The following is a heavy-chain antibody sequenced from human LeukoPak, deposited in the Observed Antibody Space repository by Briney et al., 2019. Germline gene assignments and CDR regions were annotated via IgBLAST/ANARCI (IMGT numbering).Heavy chain of an antibody. Sequence: GGSLRLSCAASGFTFSSYSMNWVRQAPGKGLEWVSSISSSSSYIYYADSVKGRFTISRDNSKNTLYLQMNSLRAEDTAVYYCAKDRRDYYYYYMDVWGKGTTVTIS. CDR3: AKDRRDYYYYYMDV. CDR2: ISSSSSYI. J-gene: IGHJ6*03. CDR1: GFTFSSYS. V-gene: IGHV3-21*01.